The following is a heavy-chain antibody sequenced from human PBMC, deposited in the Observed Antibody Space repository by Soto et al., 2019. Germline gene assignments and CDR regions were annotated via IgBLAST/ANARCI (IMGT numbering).Heavy chain of an antibody. CDR3: AILKNTVKTGDFDY. V-gene: IGHV1-24*01. CDR1: GYTLTELS. D-gene: IGHD7-27*01. Sequence: ASVKVSCKVSGYTLTELSMHWVRQAPGKGLEWMGGFDPEDGETIYAQKFQGRVTMTEDTSTDTAYMELSSLRSEDTAVYYCAILKNTVKTGDFDYWGQGTLVTVSS. CDR2: FDPEDGET. J-gene: IGHJ4*02.